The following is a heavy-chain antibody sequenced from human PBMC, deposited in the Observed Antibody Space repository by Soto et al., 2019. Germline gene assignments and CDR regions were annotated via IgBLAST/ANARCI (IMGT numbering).Heavy chain of an antibody. CDR1: GGSISSGGYY. D-gene: IGHD3-10*01. CDR3: ARGYYGSGNYYNPTRGMDV. J-gene: IGHJ6*02. V-gene: IGHV4-31*03. Sequence: QVQLQESGPGLVKPSQTLSLTCTVSGGSISSGGYYWSWIRQHPGKGLEWIGYIYYSGSTYYNPSLKSRVTISVDTSKNQFALKLSSVTAADTAVYWCARGYYGSGNYYNPTRGMDVGGQGTTVTVSS. CDR2: IYYSGST.